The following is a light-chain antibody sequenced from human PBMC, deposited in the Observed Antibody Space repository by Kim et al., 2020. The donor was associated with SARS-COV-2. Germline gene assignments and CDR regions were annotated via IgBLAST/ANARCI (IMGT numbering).Light chain of an antibody. CDR1: QSIRNW. CDR3: QQYETYPLT. CDR2: KTS. Sequence: DIQMTQSPSTLSASVGDRVTITCRASQSIRNWLAWYQQKPGKAPKLLISKTSSLESGVPSRFSGSGFGTEFTLTVSSLQADDFATYYCQQYETYPLTFGGGTKVDIK. J-gene: IGKJ4*01. V-gene: IGKV1-5*03.